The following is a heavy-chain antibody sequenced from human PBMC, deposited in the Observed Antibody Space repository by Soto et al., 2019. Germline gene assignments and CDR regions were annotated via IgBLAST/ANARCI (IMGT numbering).Heavy chain of an antibody. V-gene: IGHV1-18*01. CDR1: GYTFTSYG. D-gene: IGHD2-15*01. J-gene: IGHJ3*02. Sequence: QVQLVQSGAEVKKPGASVKVSCKASGYTFTSYGISWVRQAPVQGLERMGWISAYNGNTNYAQKLQGRVTMTTDTSTSTAYMERRSLRSDDTAVYYCAGDGIVVVVAATLSAFDIWGQGTMVTVSS. CDR2: ISAYNGNT. CDR3: AGDGIVVVVAATLSAFDI.